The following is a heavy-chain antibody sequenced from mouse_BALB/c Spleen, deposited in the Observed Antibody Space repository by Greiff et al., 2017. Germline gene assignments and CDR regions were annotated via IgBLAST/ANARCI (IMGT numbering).Heavy chain of an antibody. D-gene: IGHD1-2*01. Sequence: EVQLVESGGGLVQPKGSLKLSCAASGFTFNTYAMNWVRQAPGKGLEWVARIRSKSNNYATYYADSVKDRFTISRDDSQSMLYLQMNNLKTEDTAMYYCVRGLYGYNYAMDDWGQGTSVTVSS. CDR3: VRGLYGYNYAMDD. V-gene: IGHV10-1*02. CDR1: GFTFNTYA. J-gene: IGHJ4*01. CDR2: IRSKSNNYAT.